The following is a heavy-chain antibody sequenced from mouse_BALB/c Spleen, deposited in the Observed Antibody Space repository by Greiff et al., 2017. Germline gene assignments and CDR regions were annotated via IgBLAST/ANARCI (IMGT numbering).Heavy chain of an antibody. CDR2: INPSTGYT. CDR1: GYTFTSYW. Sequence: QVQLKQSGAELAKPGASVKMSCKASGYTFTSYWMHWVKQRPGQGLEWIGYINPSTGYTEYNQKFKDKATLTADKSSSTAYMQLSSLASEDSAVYYCAKRRRAMDYWGQGTAVTVSS. J-gene: IGHJ4*01. V-gene: IGHV1-7*01. D-gene: IGHD2-12*01. CDR3: AKRRRAMDY.